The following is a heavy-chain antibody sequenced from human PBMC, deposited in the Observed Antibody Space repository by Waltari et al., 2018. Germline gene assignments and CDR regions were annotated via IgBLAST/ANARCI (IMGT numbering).Heavy chain of an antibody. CDR3: ARGLRDFYYYYMDV. J-gene: IGHJ6*03. Sequence: TVSGFSISSGDYWDWIRQSPGKGLEWIGSIFHTGSTYYNPSLKSRLTISLDTSKNQFSLNLSSVTAADTAVYYCARGLRDFYYYYMDVWGLGTTVTVSS. D-gene: IGHD2-21*02. V-gene: IGHV4-38-2*02. CDR1: GFSISSGDY. CDR2: IFHTGST.